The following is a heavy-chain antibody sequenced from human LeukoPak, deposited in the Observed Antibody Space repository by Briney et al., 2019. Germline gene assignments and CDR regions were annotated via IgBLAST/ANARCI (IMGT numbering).Heavy chain of an antibody. J-gene: IGHJ6*02. CDR3: ARGKGYYYYYGMDV. CDR2: INHSGST. CDR1: GGSFSGYY. Sequence: PSETLSLTCAVYGGSFSGYYWSWIRQPPGKGLEWIGEINHSGSTNYNPSLKSRVTISVDTSKNQFSLKLCSVTAADTAVYYCARGKGYYYYYGMDVWGQGTTVTVSS. V-gene: IGHV4-34*01.